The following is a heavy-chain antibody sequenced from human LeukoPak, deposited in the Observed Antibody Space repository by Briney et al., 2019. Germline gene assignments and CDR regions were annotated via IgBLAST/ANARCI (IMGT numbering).Heavy chain of an antibody. V-gene: IGHV3-30*18. CDR2: VSYDGSSQ. CDR1: GFTFSGFG. D-gene: IGHD5-12*01. CDR3: AKDNGYEFDY. Sequence: GRSLRLSCAASGFTFSGFGIHWARQAPGKGLEWVAVVSYDGSSQYYADSVKGRFTISRDNSKNTLYLQMNSLRGDDTAVYYCAKDNGYEFDYWGQGTLVTVSS. J-gene: IGHJ4*02.